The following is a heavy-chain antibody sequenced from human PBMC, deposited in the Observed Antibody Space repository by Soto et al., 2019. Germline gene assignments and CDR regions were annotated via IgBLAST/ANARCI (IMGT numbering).Heavy chain of an antibody. CDR2: INPTGTMT. CDR3: ARDTGYDHDAFDI. D-gene: IGHD5-12*01. CDR1: GYTFITSYY. J-gene: IGHJ3*02. V-gene: IGHV1-46*01. Sequence: ASVKVSCKASGYTFITSYYTHWVRQAPGQGLEWMGIINPTGTMTKYSERFQGRLTMTRDTSTSTDYMELSTLTSEDTAVYFCARDTGYDHDAFDIWGQGTRVTVS.